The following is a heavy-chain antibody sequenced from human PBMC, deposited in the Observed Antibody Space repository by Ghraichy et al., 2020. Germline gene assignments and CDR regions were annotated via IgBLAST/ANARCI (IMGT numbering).Heavy chain of an antibody. CDR2: IRSKAYGGTT. CDR3: TRVEAAVSYYYYGMDV. J-gene: IGHJ6*02. D-gene: IGHD6-13*01. CDR1: GFTFGDYA. V-gene: IGHV3-49*03. Sequence: GSLRLSCTVSGFTFGDYAMSWFRQAPGKGLEWVGFIRSKAYGGTTEYAASVKGRFTISRDDSKSIAYLQMNSLKTEDTAVYYCTRVEAAVSYYYYGMDVWGQGTTVTVSS.